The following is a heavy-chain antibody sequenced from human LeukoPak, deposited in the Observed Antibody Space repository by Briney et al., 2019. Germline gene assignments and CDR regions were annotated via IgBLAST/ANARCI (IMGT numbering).Heavy chain of an antibody. CDR3: AKPSSAGRSPFDY. CDR2: MNPNSGNT. CDR1: GYTFTSYG. J-gene: IGHJ4*02. D-gene: IGHD2-15*01. Sequence: ASVKVSCKASGYTFTSYGISWVRQATGQGLEWMGWMNPNSGNTGYAQKFQGRVTMTRNTSISTAYMELSSLRSEDTAVYYCAKPSSAGRSPFDYWGQGTLVTVSS. V-gene: IGHV1-8*02.